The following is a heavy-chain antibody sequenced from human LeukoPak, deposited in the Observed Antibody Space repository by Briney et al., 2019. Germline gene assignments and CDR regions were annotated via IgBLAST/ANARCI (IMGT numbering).Heavy chain of an antibody. V-gene: IGHV3-66*02. CDR2: TYSGGST. CDR1: GFTVSSNY. D-gene: IGHD3-3*01. CDR3: ARGPSGFWSGYFGDA. J-gene: IGHJ6*04. Sequence: GGSLRLSCEASGFTVSSNYMSWVRQAPGKGLEWVSVTYSGGSTYHADSVKGRFTISRDNSKNTLYLQMNSLRAEDTAVYYCARGPSGFWSGYFGDAWGEGTTVTVSS.